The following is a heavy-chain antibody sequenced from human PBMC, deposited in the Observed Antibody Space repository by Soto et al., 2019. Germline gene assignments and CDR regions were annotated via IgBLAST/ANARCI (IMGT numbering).Heavy chain of an antibody. CDR3: ATYDSSGLAF. V-gene: IGHV4-39*01. CDR2: IYYDGNT. Sequence: SETLSLTCTVSGGSITSSSHYWGLIRQPPGKGLESVANIYYDGNTYYNPSLESRVTISLDTSKNQFSLRLTSVTAADTAVYYCATYDSSGLAFWGQGTLVTVSS. J-gene: IGHJ4*02. CDR1: GGSITSSSHY. D-gene: IGHD3-22*01.